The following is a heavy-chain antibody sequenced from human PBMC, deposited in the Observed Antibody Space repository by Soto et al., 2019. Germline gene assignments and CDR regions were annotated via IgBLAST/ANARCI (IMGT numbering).Heavy chain of an antibody. V-gene: IGHV4-30-4*01. CDR1: GGSISSDDYY. CDR3: AREGSSSPEYFDF. Sequence: SETLSLTCSVSGGSISSDDYYWTWIRQPPGEGLEWIGYIYYTGRTSSTPSLESRVTISIDTSKNQFSLKLSSVSAADTAVYYCAREGSSSPEYFDFWGRGTLVTLSS. CDR2: IYYTGRT. D-gene: IGHD2-15*01. J-gene: IGHJ4*02.